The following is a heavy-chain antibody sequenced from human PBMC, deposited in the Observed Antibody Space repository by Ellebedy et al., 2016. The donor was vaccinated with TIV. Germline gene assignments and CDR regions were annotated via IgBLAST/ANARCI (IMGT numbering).Heavy chain of an antibody. V-gene: IGHV1-69*13. CDR1: GGTFSSYA. J-gene: IGHJ2*01. CDR2: IIPIFGTA. Sequence: AASVKVSCKASGGTFSSYAISWVRQAPGQGLEWMGGIIPIFGTANYAQKFQGRVTITADESTSTAYMELSSLRSEDTAVYYCARDLRGGSYWYFDLWGRGTLVTVSS. D-gene: IGHD3-16*01. CDR3: ARDLRGGSYWYFDL.